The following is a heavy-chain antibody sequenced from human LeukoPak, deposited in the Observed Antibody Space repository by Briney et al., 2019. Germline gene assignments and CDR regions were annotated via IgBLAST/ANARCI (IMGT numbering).Heavy chain of an antibody. CDR2: INPNSGGT. V-gene: IGHV1-2*02. CDR3: AREGDSSGYYSY. Sequence: ASVKVSCKASGYTFTGYYMHWVRQAPGQGLEWMGWINPNSGGTNYAQKFQGRVTMTRDTSISTAYMGLSRLRSDDTAVYYCAREGDSSGYYSYWGQGTLVTVSS. J-gene: IGHJ4*02. CDR1: GYTFTGYY. D-gene: IGHD3-22*01.